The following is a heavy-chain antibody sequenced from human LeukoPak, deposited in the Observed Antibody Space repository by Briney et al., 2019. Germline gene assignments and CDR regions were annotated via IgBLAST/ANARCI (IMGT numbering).Heavy chain of an antibody. CDR3: ARDRRSSGYPGAWPRYYYYYGMDV. CDR2: IYYSGST. J-gene: IGHJ6*02. D-gene: IGHD3-22*01. Sequence: SETLSLTCTVSGGSISSYYWSWIRQPPGKGLEWIGYIYYSGSTNYNPSLKSRVTISVDTSKNQFSLKLSSVTAADTAVYYCARDRRSSGYPGAWPRYYYYYGMDVWGQGTTVTVSS. CDR1: GGSISSYY. V-gene: IGHV4-59*01.